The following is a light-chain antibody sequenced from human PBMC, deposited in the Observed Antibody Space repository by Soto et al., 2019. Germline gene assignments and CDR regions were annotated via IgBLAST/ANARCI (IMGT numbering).Light chain of an antibody. CDR1: QSISTY. CDR2: AAS. CDR3: QQDGSSRWT. V-gene: IGKV3-20*01. J-gene: IGKJ1*01. Sequence: LTQAPCTLSQSTGERATISCRASQSISTYLTWYQQKPGTGPRLLIYAASSRATGVPDRFSGSGSGTHFTLTISNLQPEDFVMYYCQQDGSSRWTFGQGTKVDI.